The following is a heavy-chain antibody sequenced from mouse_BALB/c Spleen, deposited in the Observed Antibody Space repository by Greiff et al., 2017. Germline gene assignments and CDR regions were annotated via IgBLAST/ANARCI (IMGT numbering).Heavy chain of an antibody. V-gene: IGHV7-3*02. CDR1: GFTFTDYY. CDR3: ARAYGNYWFAY. CDR2: IRNKANGYTT. D-gene: IGHD2-10*02. J-gene: IGHJ3*01. Sequence: EVKLVESGGGLVQPGGSLRLSCATSGFTFTDYYMSWVRQPPGKALEWLGFIRNKANGYTTEYSASVKGRFTISRDNSQSILYLQMNTLRAEDSATYYCARAYGNYWFAYWGQGTLVTVSA.